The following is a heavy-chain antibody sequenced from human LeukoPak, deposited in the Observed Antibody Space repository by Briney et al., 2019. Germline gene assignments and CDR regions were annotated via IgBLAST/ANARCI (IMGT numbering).Heavy chain of an antibody. CDR3: AKDPFDY. V-gene: IGHV3-30*18. CDR1: GFTFSSYG. CDR2: ISYDGSNK. Sequence: PGGSLRLSCAASGFTFSSYGMHWVRQAPGKGVEWVAVISYDGSNKYYADSVKGRFTISRDNSKNTLYLQMNSLRAEDTAVYYCAKDPFDYWGQGTLVTVSS. J-gene: IGHJ4*02.